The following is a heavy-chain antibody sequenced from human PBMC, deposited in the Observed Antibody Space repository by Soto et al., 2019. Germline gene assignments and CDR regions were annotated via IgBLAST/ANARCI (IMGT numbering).Heavy chain of an antibody. J-gene: IGHJ4*02. V-gene: IGHV4-59*01. CDR1: GGSISSYY. CDR2: IYYSGST. D-gene: IGHD4-17*01. CDR3: AREGSYGGNSYFDY. Sequence: PSETLSLTCTVSGGSISSYYWSWIRQPPGKGLEWIGYIYYSGSTNYNPSLKSRVTISVDTSKNQFSLKLSSVTAADTAVYYCAREGSYGGNSYFDYWGQGTLVTVSS.